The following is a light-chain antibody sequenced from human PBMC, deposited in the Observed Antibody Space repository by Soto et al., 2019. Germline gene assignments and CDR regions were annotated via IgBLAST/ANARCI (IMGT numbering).Light chain of an antibody. Sequence: DIQMTQSPSSLSASVGDRVTITCRASQSITSYLNWYQQKPGKAPQLLIYAASSLQSGVPSRFSGSGSGPDFTLTISSLQPEEFATYFCQQSYTTPWTFGQGTNVEVK. V-gene: IGKV1-39*01. CDR2: AAS. J-gene: IGKJ1*01. CDR1: QSITSY. CDR3: QQSYTTPWT.